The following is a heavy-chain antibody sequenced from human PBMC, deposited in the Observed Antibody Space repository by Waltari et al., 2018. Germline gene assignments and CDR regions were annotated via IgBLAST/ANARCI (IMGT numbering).Heavy chain of an antibody. CDR2: IIPIFGTA. D-gene: IGHD3-9*01. V-gene: IGHV1-69*05. Sequence: QVQLVQSGAEVKKPGSSVKVSCKASGGTFRSYAISWVRQAPGQGLEWMGGIIPIFGTANYAQKFQGRVTITTDESTSTAYMELSSLRSEDTAVYYCARAADALTGYFNDAFDIWGQGTMVTVSS. CDR1: GGTFRSYA. J-gene: IGHJ3*02. CDR3: ARAADALTGYFNDAFDI.